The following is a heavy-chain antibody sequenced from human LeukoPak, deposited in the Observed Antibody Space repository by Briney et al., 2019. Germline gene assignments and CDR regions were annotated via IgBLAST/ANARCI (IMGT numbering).Heavy chain of an antibody. V-gene: IGHV4-34*01. D-gene: IGHD6-6*01. J-gene: IGHJ6*03. CDR3: ARGQARPYSSSSGPRPSYYYYMDV. CDR1: GGSFSGYY. CDR2: INHSGST. Sequence: SETLSLTCAVYGGSFSGYYWSWIRQPPGKGLEWIGEINHSGSTNYNPSLKSRVTISVDTSKNQFSLKLSSVTAADTAVYYCARGQARPYSSSSGPRPSYYYYMDVWGKGTTVTVSS.